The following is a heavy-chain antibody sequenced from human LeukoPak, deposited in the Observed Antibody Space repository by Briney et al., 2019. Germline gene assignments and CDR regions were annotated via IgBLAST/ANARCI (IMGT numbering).Heavy chain of an antibody. CDR1: GYTFTGQD. CDR3: ASYPRYSSSPPFDY. CDR2: INPNTGAT. Sequence: ASVKVSCKASGYTFTGQDMHWVRQAPGQGFKWMGWINPNTGATKYAQKFQGRVTMTRDTTINTAYMELTSLTSDDTAVYYCASYPRYSSSPPFDYWGQGTMVTVSP. V-gene: IGHV1-2*02. D-gene: IGHD6-6*01. J-gene: IGHJ4*02.